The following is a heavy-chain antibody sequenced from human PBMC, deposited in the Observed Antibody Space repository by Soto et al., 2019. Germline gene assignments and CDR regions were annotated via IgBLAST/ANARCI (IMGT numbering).Heavy chain of an antibody. Sequence: QVQLQQWGAGLLKPSETLSLTCAVYGGSFSDYYWNWIRQPPGKGLEWIGEINHSGSTNYNPSLKSRVTVSVDTSKNQLSLKLSAVTAADTAVYYCARRYSGYDWDYWGQGTLVTVSS. CDR1: GGSFSDYY. D-gene: IGHD5-12*01. V-gene: IGHV4-34*01. J-gene: IGHJ4*02. CDR3: ARRYSGYDWDY. CDR2: INHSGST.